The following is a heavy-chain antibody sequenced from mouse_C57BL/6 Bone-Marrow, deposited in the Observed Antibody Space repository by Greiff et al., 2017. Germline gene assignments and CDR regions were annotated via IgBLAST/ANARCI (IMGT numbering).Heavy chain of an antibody. Sequence: DVKLVASGGDLVKPGGSLKLSCAASGFTFSSYGMSWVRQTPDKRLEWVATISSGGSYTYYPDSVKGRFTISRDNAKNTLYLQMSSLKSEDTAMYYCARDSRPVYFDYWGQGTTLTVSS. CDR3: ARDSRPVYFDY. V-gene: IGHV5-6*02. J-gene: IGHJ2*01. CDR2: ISSGGSYT. CDR1: GFTFSSYG. D-gene: IGHD2-12*01.